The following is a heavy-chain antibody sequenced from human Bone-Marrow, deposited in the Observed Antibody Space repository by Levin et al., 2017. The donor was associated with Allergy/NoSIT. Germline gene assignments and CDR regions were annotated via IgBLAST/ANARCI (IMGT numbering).Heavy chain of an antibody. J-gene: IGHJ4*02. Sequence: GESLKISCAASGFTFSGYVIHWVRQAPGKGLEWVAVTRFDGSNTYYADSVKGRFTISRDNSKSTLYLQMTSLRVEDTAVYYCARDAGDDTTGYYFDFWGQGTLVTVSS. CDR3: ARDAGDDTTGYYFDF. CDR1: GFTFSGYV. CDR2: TRFDGSNT. V-gene: IGHV3-33*01. D-gene: IGHD3-22*01.